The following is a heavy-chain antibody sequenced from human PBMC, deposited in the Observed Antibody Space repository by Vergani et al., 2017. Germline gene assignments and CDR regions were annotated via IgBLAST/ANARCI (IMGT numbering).Heavy chain of an antibody. CDR2: IYYSGST. CDR3: ARRFLAHNDY. Sequence: QLQLQESGPGLVKPSETLSLPCTVSGGSISSSSYYWGWIRQPPGKGLEWIGSIYYSGSTYYNPSLKSRVTISVDTSKNQCSLKLSSVTAADTAVYYCARRFLAHNDYWGQGTLVTVSS. J-gene: IGHJ4*02. V-gene: IGHV4-39*01. CDR1: GGSISSSSYY. D-gene: IGHD1-14*01.